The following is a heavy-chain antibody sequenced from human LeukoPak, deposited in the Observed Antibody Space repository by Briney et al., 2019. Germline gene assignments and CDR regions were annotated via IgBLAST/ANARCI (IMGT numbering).Heavy chain of an antibody. V-gene: IGHV3-21*01. Sequence: GGSLRLSCAASGFTFSSYSMNWVRQAPGKGLEWVSSISSSSSYIYYADSVKGRFTISRDNAKNSLYLQMNSLRAEDTAVYYCARARRADLRFGESFRHSKAVRAFDIWGQGTMVTVSS. CDR1: GFTFSSYS. D-gene: IGHD3-10*01. CDR3: ARARRADLRFGESFRHSKAVRAFDI. CDR2: ISSSSSYI. J-gene: IGHJ3*02.